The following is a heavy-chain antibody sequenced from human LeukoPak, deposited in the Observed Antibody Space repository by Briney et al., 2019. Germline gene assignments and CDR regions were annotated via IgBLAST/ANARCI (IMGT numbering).Heavy chain of an antibody. Sequence: PSETLSLTCTVSGGSISSSSYYWGWIRQPPGKGLEWIGSIYYSGSTYYNPSLKSRVTISVDTSKNQFSPKLSSVTAADTAVYYCARDPTYYDFWSGYYRPADAFDIWGQGTMVTVSS. V-gene: IGHV4-39*02. D-gene: IGHD3-3*01. CDR2: IYYSGST. J-gene: IGHJ3*02. CDR3: ARDPTYYDFWSGYYRPADAFDI. CDR1: GGSISSSSYY.